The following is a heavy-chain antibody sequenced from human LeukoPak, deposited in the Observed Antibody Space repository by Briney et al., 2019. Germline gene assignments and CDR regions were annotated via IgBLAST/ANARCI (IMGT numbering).Heavy chain of an antibody. J-gene: IGHJ6*03. V-gene: IGHV5-51*01. CDR1: GYSFTSYW. CDR3: ARHSSPYYYYYYMDV. CDR2: VYPGDSGT. Sequence: GESLKISCKGSGYSFTSYWIGWVRQMPGKGLEWMGIVYPGDSGTRYSPSFQGQVTISADKSISTAYLQWSSLKASDTAMYYCARHSSPYYYYYYMDVWGKGTTVTVSS. D-gene: IGHD3-10*01.